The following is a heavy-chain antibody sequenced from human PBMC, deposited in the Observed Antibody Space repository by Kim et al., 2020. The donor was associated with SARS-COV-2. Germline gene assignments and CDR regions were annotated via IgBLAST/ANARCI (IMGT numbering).Heavy chain of an antibody. D-gene: IGHD2-15*01. V-gene: IGHV5-51*01. CDR2: IYPDDSDT. CDR3: ARHLFLAPTDY. J-gene: IGHJ4*02. Sequence: GESLKISCKGSGYSFTNYWIGWVRQMPGKGLEWMGIIYPDDSDTRYSPSFQGQVTISADKSISTAYLQWSSLKASDTAVYYCARHLFLAPTDYWGQGTLVTVSS. CDR1: GYSFTNYW.